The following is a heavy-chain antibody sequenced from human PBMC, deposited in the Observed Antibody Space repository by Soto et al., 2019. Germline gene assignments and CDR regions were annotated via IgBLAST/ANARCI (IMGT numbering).Heavy chain of an antibody. CDR2: ISGSGGST. CDR1: GFTFSSYA. V-gene: IGHV3-23*01. Sequence: EVQLLESGGGLVQPGGSLRLSCAASGFTFSSYAMSWVRQAPGQGLEWVSAISGSGGSTYYADSVKGRFTSSRDNSKNTLYLQMNSLRAEDTAVDYCAIDSVGATNTRCIDYGGQGTLVTVSS. D-gene: IGHD1-26*01. CDR3: AIDSVGATNTRCIDY. J-gene: IGHJ4*02.